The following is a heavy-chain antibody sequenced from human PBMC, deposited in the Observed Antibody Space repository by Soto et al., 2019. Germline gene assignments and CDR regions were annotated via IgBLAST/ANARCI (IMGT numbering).Heavy chain of an antibody. J-gene: IGHJ3*01. CDR3: ARRGSR. D-gene: IGHD2-15*01. CDR2: IHPGGQTI. Sequence: EVHLVESGGGLVQPGGSLRLSCAASGFTFSSSEMYWVRQAPGKGLEWISYIHPGGQTIFYAESVKGRFTISRDNAKHSLYLQMNSLRAEDTAVYYCARRGSRWGRGTKVTVSS. V-gene: IGHV3-48*03. CDR1: GFTFSSSE.